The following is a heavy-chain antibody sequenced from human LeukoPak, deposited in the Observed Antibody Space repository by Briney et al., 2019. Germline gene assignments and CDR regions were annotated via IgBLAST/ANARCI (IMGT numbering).Heavy chain of an antibody. J-gene: IGHJ5*02. CDR3: AKLPGITITRGTWLDP. Sequence: GGSLRLSCAASGFTFSSYAMSWVRQAPGKGLEWVSTIGGSAGGTYYADSVKGQFTISRDNSRNTLYLQMNSLRAEDTAVYYCAKLPGITITRGTWLDPWGQGTLVTVSS. CDR2: IGGSAGGT. D-gene: IGHD1-14*01. CDR1: GFTFSSYA. V-gene: IGHV3-23*01.